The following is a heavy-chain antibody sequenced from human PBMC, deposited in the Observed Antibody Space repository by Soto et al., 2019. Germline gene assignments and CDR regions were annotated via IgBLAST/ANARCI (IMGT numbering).Heavy chain of an antibody. CDR2: ISYDGSNK. Sequence: GGSLRLSCAASGFTFSIYGMHWVRQAPGKGLEWVAVISYDGSNKYYADSVKGRFTISRDNSKNTLYLQMNSLRAEDTAVYYCAKSYGDYVSPYYYYMDVWGKGTTVTVSS. J-gene: IGHJ6*03. CDR1: GFTFSIYG. V-gene: IGHV3-30*18. D-gene: IGHD4-17*01. CDR3: AKSYGDYVSPYYYYMDV.